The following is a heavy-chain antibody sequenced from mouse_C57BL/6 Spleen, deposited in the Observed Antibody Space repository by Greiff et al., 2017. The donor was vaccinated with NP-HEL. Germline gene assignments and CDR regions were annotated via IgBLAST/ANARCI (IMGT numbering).Heavy chain of an antibody. CDR1: GYTFTDYN. J-gene: IGHJ2*01. V-gene: IGHV1-18*01. CDR2: INPNNGGT. D-gene: IGHD2-5*01. Sequence: VQLQQSGPELVKPGASVKIPCKASGYTFTDYNMDWVKQSHGKSLEWIGDINPNNGGTIYNQKFKGKATLTVDKSSSTAYMELRSLTSEDTAVYYCARSRYSNSYFDDWGQGTTLTVSS. CDR3: ARSRYSNSYFDD.